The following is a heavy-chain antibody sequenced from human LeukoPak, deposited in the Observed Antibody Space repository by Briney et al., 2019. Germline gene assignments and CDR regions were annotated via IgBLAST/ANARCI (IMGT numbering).Heavy chain of an antibody. J-gene: IGHJ4*02. CDR2: IYSDGTT. D-gene: IGHD6-13*01. CDR1: GFTVSSNY. Sequence: GGSLRLSCVVSGFTVSSNYMSWVRQAPGKALEWVSLIYSDGTTYYADSVKGRFTISRDNSKNTLYLQMNSLRVEDTAVYYCARVGYTGTWYSSPPFDYWGQGTLVTVSS. CDR3: ARVGYTGTWYSSPPFDY. V-gene: IGHV3-66*01.